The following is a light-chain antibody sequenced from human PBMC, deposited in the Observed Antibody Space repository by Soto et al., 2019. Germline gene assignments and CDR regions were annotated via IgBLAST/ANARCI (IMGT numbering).Light chain of an antibody. J-gene: IGKJ3*01. V-gene: IGKV1-39*01. Sequence: DIQMTQSPSAVAASVGGRVTITSRARRSIRNYLNWYQQEPGKAPKLLIYAAYSLQSGVPSRFRGSGSGTDFALTISSLQPEDFATYYCQETYGTPFTFGPGTKVDIK. CDR2: AAY. CDR3: QETYGTPFT. CDR1: RSIRNY.